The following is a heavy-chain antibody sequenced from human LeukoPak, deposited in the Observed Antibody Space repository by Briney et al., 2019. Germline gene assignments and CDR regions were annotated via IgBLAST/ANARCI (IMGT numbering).Heavy chain of an antibody. CDR1: GFTFSSYW. V-gene: IGHV3-74*01. D-gene: IGHD1-26*01. CDR3: ARAPTIVGVYFDY. CDR2: INSDGSST. Sequence: GGSLRLSCAASGFTFSSYWMHWVRQAPGKGLVWVSRINSDGSSTSCADSVKGRFTISRDNAKNTPYLQMNSLRAEDTAVYYCARAPTIVGVYFDYWGQGTLVTVSS. J-gene: IGHJ4*02.